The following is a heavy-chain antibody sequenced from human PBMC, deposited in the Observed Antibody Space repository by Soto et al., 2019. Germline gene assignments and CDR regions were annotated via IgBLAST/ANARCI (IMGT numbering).Heavy chain of an antibody. CDR1: GGSISSSSYY. CDR3: ARHNSSSWYPIPFGY. CDR2: IYYSGST. V-gene: IGHV4-39*01. J-gene: IGHJ4*02. Sequence: SETLSLTCTVSGGSISSSSYYWGWIRQPPGKGLEWIGSIYYSGSTYYNPSLKSRVTISVDTSKNQFSLKLSSVTAADTAVYYCARHNSSSWYPIPFGYWGQGTLVTVSS. D-gene: IGHD6-13*01.